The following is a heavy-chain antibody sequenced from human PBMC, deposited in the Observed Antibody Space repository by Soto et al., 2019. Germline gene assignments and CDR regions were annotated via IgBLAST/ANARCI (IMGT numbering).Heavy chain of an antibody. CDR1: GFDFSTYW. D-gene: IGHD6-19*01. V-gene: IGHV3-74*02. CDR3: MRATGVAGTGEYF. Sequence: EVQLVESGGGLVQPGGSLRLSCAASGFDFSTYWLHWVRQAPGKGLVWVSRISGGGGTTYADSVEGRVTISRHNANNNVYLQMNSQTEEVTAMYYDMRATGVAGTGEYFWGQGALVTGSS. CDR2: ISGGGGT. J-gene: IGHJ4*02.